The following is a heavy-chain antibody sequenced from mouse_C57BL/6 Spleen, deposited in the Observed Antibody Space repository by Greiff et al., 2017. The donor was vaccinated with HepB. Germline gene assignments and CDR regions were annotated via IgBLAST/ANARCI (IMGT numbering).Heavy chain of an antibody. CDR1: GYTFTSYW. J-gene: IGHJ2*01. V-gene: IGHV1-64*01. D-gene: IGHD1-1*01. CDR3: ARSPLYYGSSYDY. CDR2: IHPNSGST. Sequence: LQESGAELVKPGASVKLSCKASGYTFTSYWMHWVKQRPGQGLEWIGMIHPNSGSTNYNEKFKSKATLTVDKSSSTAYMQLSSLTSEDSAVYYCARSPLYYGSSYDYWGQGTTLTVSS.